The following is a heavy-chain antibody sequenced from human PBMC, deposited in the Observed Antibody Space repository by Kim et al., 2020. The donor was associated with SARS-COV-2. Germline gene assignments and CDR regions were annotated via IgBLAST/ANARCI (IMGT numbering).Heavy chain of an antibody. V-gene: IGHV3-15*01. D-gene: IGHD6-19*01. CDR1: GFTFINAW. CDR2: ITNIHKGGAT. J-gene: IGHJ4*01. CDR3: TKSYKSGWYSVDY. Sequence: GGSLRLSCAASGFTFINAWVSWVRQAPGKGLEWVGRITNIHKGGATDYAAPVKGRFTISSDDSKNTLYLQMNSLNTEDTGVYYCTKSYKSGWYSVDYWG.